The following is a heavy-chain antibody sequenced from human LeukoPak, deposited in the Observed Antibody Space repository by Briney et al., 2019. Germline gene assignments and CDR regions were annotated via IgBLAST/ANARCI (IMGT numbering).Heavy chain of an antibody. CDR2: TSSSSSYI. CDR1: GFTFSSYS. J-gene: IGHJ4*02. Sequence: GGSLRLSCAASGFTFSSYSMNWVRQAPGKGLEWVSSTSSSSSYIYYADSVKGRFTISRDNAKNSLYLQMNSLRAEDTAVYYCARGHCSSTSCYLDYFDYWGQGTLVTVSS. D-gene: IGHD2-2*01. CDR3: ARGHCSSTSCYLDYFDY. V-gene: IGHV3-21*01.